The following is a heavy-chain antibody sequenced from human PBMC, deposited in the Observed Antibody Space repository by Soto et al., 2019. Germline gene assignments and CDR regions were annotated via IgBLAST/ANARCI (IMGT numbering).Heavy chain of an antibody. J-gene: IGHJ4*02. CDR3: ARTYDSNGYANEFDS. CDR2: IYDNGIT. Sequence: QGVLQESGPGLVKPSETLSLTCSVSGRSTTSYYWSGVRQPPGKGLEWIGYIYDNGITSQNPSLKSRVNMSADTSQNQLSLKLASVTGADTAVYYCARTYDSNGYANEFDSWGQGILVTVTS. D-gene: IGHD3-22*01. V-gene: IGHV4-59*12. CDR1: GRSTTSYY.